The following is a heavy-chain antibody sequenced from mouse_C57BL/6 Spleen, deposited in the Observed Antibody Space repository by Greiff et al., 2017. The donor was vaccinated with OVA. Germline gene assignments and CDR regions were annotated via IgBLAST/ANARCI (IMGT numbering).Heavy chain of an antibody. D-gene: IGHD2-12*01. J-gene: IGHJ2*01. Sequence: EVMLVESGGGLVQPGGSLSLSCAASGFTFTDYYMSWVRQPPGKALEWLGFIRNKANGFTTEYSASVKGRFTISRDNSQSILDLQRNALRAEDSATYYCARLRLGSVDYWGQGTTLTVSS. CDR2: IRNKANGFTT. CDR1: GFTFTDYY. V-gene: IGHV7-3*01. CDR3: ARLRLGSVDY.